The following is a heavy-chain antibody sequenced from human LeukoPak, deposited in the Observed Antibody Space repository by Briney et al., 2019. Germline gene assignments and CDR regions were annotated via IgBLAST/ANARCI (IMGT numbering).Heavy chain of an antibody. D-gene: IGHD3-10*01. CDR2: ISWNSGSI. J-gene: IGHJ4*02. CDR3: AKGFMVRGVIIYYFDY. CDR1: GFTFSTYA. Sequence: GGSLRLSCAASGFTFSTYAMSWVRHAPGKGLEWVSGISWNSGSIGYADSVKGRFTISRDNAKNSLYLQMNSLRAEDTALYYCAKGFMVRGVIIYYFDYWGQGTLVTVSS. V-gene: IGHV3-9*01.